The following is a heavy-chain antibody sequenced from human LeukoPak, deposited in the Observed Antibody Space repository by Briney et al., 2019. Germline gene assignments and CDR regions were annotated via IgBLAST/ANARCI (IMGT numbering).Heavy chain of an antibody. CDR3: TRLIAAFDY. CDR1: GDSINSLDL. J-gene: IGHJ4*02. V-gene: IGHV4-4*02. CDR2: MYLSGTT. D-gene: IGHD6-6*01. Sequence: PSGTLSLTCTVSGDSINSLDLWSWVRQPPGKGLEWIGEMYLSGTTHSNPSVKSRVTISIDKSKNQFFLNLSSVTAADTAVYYCTRLIAAFDYWGQGTLVTVSS.